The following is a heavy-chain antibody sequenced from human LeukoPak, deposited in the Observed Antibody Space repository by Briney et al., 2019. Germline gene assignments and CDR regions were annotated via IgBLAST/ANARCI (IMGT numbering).Heavy chain of an antibody. CDR2: VKQDGSEQ. CDR3: VRDRGSYRPIDY. J-gene: IGHJ4*02. V-gene: IGHV3-7*01. D-gene: IGHD1-26*01. Sequence: PGGSLRLSCAASGFTVSSNYMSWVRQAPGKGLEWVANVKQDGSEQNYVDSVKGRFTISRDNAENSLYLEMNSLRVEDTAIYYCVRDRGSYRPIDYWGQGTLVTVSS. CDR1: GFTVSSNY.